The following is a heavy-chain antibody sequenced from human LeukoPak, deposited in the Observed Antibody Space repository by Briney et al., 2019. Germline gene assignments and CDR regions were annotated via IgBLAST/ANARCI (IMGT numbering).Heavy chain of an antibody. J-gene: IGHJ4*02. CDR3: ARAGYYDTSGYVDY. V-gene: IGHV1-69*13. D-gene: IGHD3-22*01. Sequence: SVKVSCKASGGTFSSYAISWVRQAPGQGLEWMGGIIPIFGTANYAQKFQGRVTITADESTSTAYMELSSLRSDDTAVYYCARAGYYDTSGYVDYWGQGTLVTVSS. CDR1: GGTFSSYA. CDR2: IIPIFGTA.